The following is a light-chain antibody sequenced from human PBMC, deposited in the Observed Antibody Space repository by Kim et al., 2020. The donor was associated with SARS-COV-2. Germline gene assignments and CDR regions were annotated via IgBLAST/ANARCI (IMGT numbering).Light chain of an antibody. CDR1: NIGSKS. J-gene: IGLJ2*01. V-gene: IGLV3-21*04. CDR3: QVWDSSSDPVV. CDR2: YDS. Sequence: SYELTQPPSVSVAPGKTARITWGGNNIGSKSVHWYQQKPGQAPVLVIYYDSDRPSGIPERFSGSNSGNTATLTISRVEAGDEADYYCQVWDSSSDPVVFG.